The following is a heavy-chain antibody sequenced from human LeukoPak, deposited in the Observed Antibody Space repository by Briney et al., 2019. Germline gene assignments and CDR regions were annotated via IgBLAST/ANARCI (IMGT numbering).Heavy chain of an antibody. CDR1: GVSITDFH. D-gene: IGHD2-15*01. CDR2: ITNSGDA. V-gene: IGHV4-4*08. Sequence: SETLSLTCTVAGVSITDFHWSWLRQSPGKGLEWIGWITNSGDANYNPSLESRLAISGDTSKSQLSLIVTSVTDADTAVYYCARHVKHAAYFHHWGQGVLVTVSS. J-gene: IGHJ4*02. CDR3: ARHVKHAAYFHH.